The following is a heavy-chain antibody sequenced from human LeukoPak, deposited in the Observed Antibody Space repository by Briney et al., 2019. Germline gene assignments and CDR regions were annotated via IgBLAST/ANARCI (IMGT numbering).Heavy chain of an antibody. CDR1: GFTFSSYG. CDR2: ISYDGSDK. J-gene: IGHJ4*02. D-gene: IGHD6-19*01. Sequence: GGSLRLSCAASGFTFSSYGMHWVRQAPGKGLEWVAVISYDGSDKYYADSVKGRFTISRDNSKNTLYLQINSLRAEDTAVYSCAKDAFSSGWELFDYWGRGTLVTVSS. V-gene: IGHV3-30*18. CDR3: AKDAFSSGWELFDY.